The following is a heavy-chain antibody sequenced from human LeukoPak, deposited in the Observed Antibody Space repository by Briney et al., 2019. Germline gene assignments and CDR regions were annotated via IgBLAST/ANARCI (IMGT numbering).Heavy chain of an antibody. CDR1: GFTVSSSY. Sequence: GGSLRLSCAASGFTVSSSYMSWVRQAPGKGLEWVSVIYSGGSTYYADSVKGRFTISRDNSKNSLYLQMNSLRAEDTAIYYCARDRWELLSNSYHYCGLDVWGQGTTVTVTS. CDR3: ARDRWELLSNSYHYCGLDV. J-gene: IGHJ6*02. V-gene: IGHV3-53*01. D-gene: IGHD2-15*01. CDR2: IYSGGST.